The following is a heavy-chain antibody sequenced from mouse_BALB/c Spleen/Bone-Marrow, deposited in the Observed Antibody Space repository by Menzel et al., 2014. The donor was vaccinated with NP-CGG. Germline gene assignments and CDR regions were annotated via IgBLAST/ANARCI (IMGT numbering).Heavy chain of an antibody. Sequence: QVQLQQSGPGLVAPSQSLSIPCTASGFSLTDYGVHWVRQPPGKGLEWLGIIGIGGSTNYNSALMSRLSIDKDNSKSQVFLKMNSLQTDDTAMYYCAIASYYYGSGYDYWGQGTTLTVSS. V-gene: IGHV2-9*02. J-gene: IGHJ2*01. CDR3: AIASYYYGSGYDY. CDR1: GFSLTDYG. D-gene: IGHD1-1*01. CDR2: IGIGGST.